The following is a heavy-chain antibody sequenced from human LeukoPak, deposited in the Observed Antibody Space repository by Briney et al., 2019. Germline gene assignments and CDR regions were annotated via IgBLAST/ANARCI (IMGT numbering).Heavy chain of an antibody. V-gene: IGHV3-74*01. CDR2: ISSDGDTT. D-gene: IGHD1-20*01. Sequence: GGSLRLSCAASGFTFSSYWMHWVRQAPGKGLVWVSRISSDGDTTNYADSVKGRFTISRDNAKNTLYLQMNSLRAEDTAVYYCARVLYSCNDVVDYWGQGTLVTVSS. J-gene: IGHJ4*02. CDR3: ARVLYSCNDVVDY. CDR1: GFTFSSYW.